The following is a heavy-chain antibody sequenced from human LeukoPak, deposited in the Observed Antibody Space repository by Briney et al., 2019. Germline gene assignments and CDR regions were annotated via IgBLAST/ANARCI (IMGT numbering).Heavy chain of an antibody. CDR3: ARDRPDITIFGAFDY. CDR2: ISKDGSNE. CDR1: GFTFSSYV. J-gene: IGHJ4*02. D-gene: IGHD3-3*01. Sequence: GGSLRLSCAASGFTFSSYVMHWVRQAPGKGLECVAVISKDGSNEYYGDSVKGRVTISRDNSKNTLYLQMNSLRGEDTAVYYCARDRPDITIFGAFDYWGQGTLVTVSS. V-gene: IGHV3-30*04.